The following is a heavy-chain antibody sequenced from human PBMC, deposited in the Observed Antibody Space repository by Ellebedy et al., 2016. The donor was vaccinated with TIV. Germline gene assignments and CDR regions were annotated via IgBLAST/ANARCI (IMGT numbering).Heavy chain of an antibody. CDR2: INPSGGST. Sequence: ASVKVSXKASGYSFTTYYMNWVRQAPGQGPEWMGIINPSGGSTSYAQKFQGRVTMTRDTSTSTLYLELSSLTSEDTAVYYCARLKGRDALWGQGTLVTVSS. V-gene: IGHV1-46*01. J-gene: IGHJ4*02. CDR3: ARLKGRDAL. CDR1: GYSFTTYY. D-gene: IGHD3-10*01.